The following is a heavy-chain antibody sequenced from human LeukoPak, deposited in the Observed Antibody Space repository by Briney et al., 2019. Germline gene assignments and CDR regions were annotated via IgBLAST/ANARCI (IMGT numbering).Heavy chain of an antibody. CDR1: GGSISSYY. CDR2: IYYSGST. J-gene: IGHJ5*02. V-gene: IGHV4-59*01. D-gene: IGHD5-18*01. CDR3: AAGDHSYGRLDWFDP. Sequence: TSETLSLTCTVSGGSISSYYWSWIRQPSGKGLEWIGYIYYSGSTNYNPSLKSRVTISVDTSKNQFSLKLSSVTAADTAVYYCAAGDHSYGRLDWFDPWGQGTLVTVSS.